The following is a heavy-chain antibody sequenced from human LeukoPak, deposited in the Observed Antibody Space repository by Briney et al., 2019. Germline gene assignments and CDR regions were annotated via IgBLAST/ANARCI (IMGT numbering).Heavy chain of an antibody. CDR1: GFTFINYA. J-gene: IGHJ4*02. Sequence: PGRSLRLSCAASGFTFINYAMHWIRQAPDRGLEWVAVISNDGSYKSYTNSVTGRFTISRDNSKNALYLQMDTLRAEDTAVYSCARDPYGAYCFDYWGQGTLVTVSS. CDR3: ARDPYGAYCFDY. V-gene: IGHV3-30*04. D-gene: IGHD4-17*01. CDR2: ISNDGSYK.